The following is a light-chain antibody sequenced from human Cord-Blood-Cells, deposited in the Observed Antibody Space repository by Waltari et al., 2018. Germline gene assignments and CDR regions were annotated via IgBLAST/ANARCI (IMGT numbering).Light chain of an antibody. Sequence: QSALTQPASVSGSPGQSLTISCPGTSSDVGSYNVVSWYQQHPGKAPKLMIYEGSKRPSWVSNRFSGSKSGNTASLTISGLQAEDEADYYCCSYAGSSTYVFGTGTKVTVL. CDR3: CSYAGSSTYV. CDR2: EGS. CDR1: SSDVGSYNV. J-gene: IGLJ1*01. V-gene: IGLV2-23*01.